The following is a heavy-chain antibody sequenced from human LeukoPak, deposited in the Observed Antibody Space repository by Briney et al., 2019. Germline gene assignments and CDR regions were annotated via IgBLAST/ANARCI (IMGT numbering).Heavy chain of an antibody. V-gene: IGHV4-59*01. CDR2: IYYSGST. CDR3: ARETSQKGAHYMDV. CDR1: GGSISSYY. J-gene: IGHJ6*03. D-gene: IGHD3-16*01. Sequence: PSETLSLTCTVSGGSISSYYWSWIRKPPGKGLEWIGYIYYSGSTHYNPSLKSRVTISVDTSKNQFSLKLSSVTAADTAVYYCARETSQKGAHYMDVWGKGTTVTISS.